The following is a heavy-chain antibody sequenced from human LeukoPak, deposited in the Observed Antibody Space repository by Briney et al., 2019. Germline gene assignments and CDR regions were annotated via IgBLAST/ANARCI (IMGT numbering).Heavy chain of an antibody. D-gene: IGHD1-26*01. V-gene: IGHV4-4*02. Sequence: PSETLSLTCAVPGGAINSRHWWSWVRQPPGKGLEWIGEIYQSASTNYNPSFKNRVTISVDWSKNQFSLGLSSVTAADTAVYYCARHQVGVNTFDYWGQGILVTVSP. J-gene: IGHJ4*02. CDR1: GGAINSRHW. CDR2: IYQSAST. CDR3: ARHQVGVNTFDY.